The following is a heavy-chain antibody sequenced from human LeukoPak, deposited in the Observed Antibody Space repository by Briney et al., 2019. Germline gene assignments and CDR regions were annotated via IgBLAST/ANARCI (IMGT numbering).Heavy chain of an antibody. V-gene: IGHV3-7*01. CDR1: GFIFSSYW. CDR3: ARDGSGDGVYPYYFDY. D-gene: IGHD4-17*01. CDR2: INQGGSEK. J-gene: IGHJ4*02. Sequence: PGGSLRLSCAGSGFIFSSYWMSWVRQAPGKGLEWVANINQGGSEKNSVDSVKGRLTVSRDNARNSLYLQMNSLRAEDTAVYYCARDGSGDGVYPYYFDYWGQGTLVTVSS.